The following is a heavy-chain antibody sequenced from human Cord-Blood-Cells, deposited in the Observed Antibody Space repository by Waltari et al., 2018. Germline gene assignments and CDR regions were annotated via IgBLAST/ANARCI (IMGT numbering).Heavy chain of an antibody. V-gene: IGHV3-30-3*01. D-gene: IGHD6-6*01. CDR1: GFTFSSYA. CDR2: ISYYGSNK. J-gene: IGHJ4*02. CDR3: ARGLSSSPDDY. Sequence: QVQLVESGGGVVQPGRSLRLSCAASGFTFSSYAMPWVRQAPGKGLEWVAVISYYGSNKYYADSVKGRFTISRDNSKNTLYLQINSLRAEDTAVYYCARGLSSSPDDYWGQGTLVTVSS.